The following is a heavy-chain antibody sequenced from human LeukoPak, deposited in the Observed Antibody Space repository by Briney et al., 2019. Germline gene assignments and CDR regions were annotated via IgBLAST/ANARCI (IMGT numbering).Heavy chain of an antibody. Sequence: ASVKVSCKASGGTFSSYAISWVRQAPGQGLEWMGWMNPNSGNTGYAQKFQGRVTITRNTSISTAYMELSSLRSEDTAVYYCARVGVYYDSSGYYYVEAFDIWGQGTMVTVSS. D-gene: IGHD3-22*01. CDR3: ARVGVYYDSSGYYYVEAFDI. J-gene: IGHJ3*02. CDR1: GGTFSSYA. CDR2: MNPNSGNT. V-gene: IGHV1-8*03.